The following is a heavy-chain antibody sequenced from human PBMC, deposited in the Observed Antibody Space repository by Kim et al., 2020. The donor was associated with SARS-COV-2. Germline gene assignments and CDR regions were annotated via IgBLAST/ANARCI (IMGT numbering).Heavy chain of an antibody. CDR2: IYHTGRT. CDR1: GAYISTENYY. Sequence: SETLSLTCAVSGAYISTENYYWGWVRQPPGKPLEWIGSIYHTGRTYYKTSFQSRLTISVDTSQNQFSLKLSSVTAADTAMYFCARHVRVGSSWYDYFDLWGQGALVTVSS. D-gene: IGHD6-13*01. J-gene: IGHJ5*02. CDR3: ARHVRVGSSWYDYFDL. V-gene: IGHV4-39*01.